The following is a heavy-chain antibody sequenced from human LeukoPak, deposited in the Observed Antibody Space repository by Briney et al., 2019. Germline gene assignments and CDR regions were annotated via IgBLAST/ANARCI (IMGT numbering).Heavy chain of an antibody. V-gene: IGHV4-59*01. J-gene: IGHJ4*02. D-gene: IGHD1-7*01. CDR3: ARDWELGY. CDR2: YYSGST. CDR1: GVSISDYY. Sequence: SETLSLTCTISGVSISDYYWNWIRQAPGKGLEWIGYYYSGSTSYNPSLEGRVTISFDTSKKQFSLKLRSMTAADTAVYYCARDWELGYWGRGTLVTVSS.